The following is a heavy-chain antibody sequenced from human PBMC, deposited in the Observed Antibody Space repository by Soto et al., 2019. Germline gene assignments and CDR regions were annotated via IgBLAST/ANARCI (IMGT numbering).Heavy chain of an antibody. J-gene: IGHJ4*02. CDR1: GFTFSSYG. D-gene: IGHD6-6*01. CDR2: ISYDGSNK. Sequence: GSLRLSCAASGFTFSSYGMHWVRQAPGKGLEWVAVISYDGSNKYYADSVKGRFTISRDNSKNTLYLQMNSLRAEDTAVYYCAKGSSSSNYWGQGTLVTVSS. V-gene: IGHV3-30*18. CDR3: AKGSSSSNY.